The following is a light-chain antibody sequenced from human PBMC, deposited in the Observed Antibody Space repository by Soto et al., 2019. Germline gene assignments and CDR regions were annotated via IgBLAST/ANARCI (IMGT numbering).Light chain of an antibody. V-gene: IGKV4-1*01. CDR2: WAS. J-gene: IGKJ2*01. CDR3: QQYESTPPT. Sequence: DIVMTQSPDSLAVSLGERATINCKSSQSVFYSSNNKNYLAWYQQRPGQPPKLLIYWASTRESGVPDRFSGSGSGTDFTLTITSLQAEDVAVYYCQQYESTPPTFGQGTKVEIK. CDR1: QSVFYSSNNKNY.